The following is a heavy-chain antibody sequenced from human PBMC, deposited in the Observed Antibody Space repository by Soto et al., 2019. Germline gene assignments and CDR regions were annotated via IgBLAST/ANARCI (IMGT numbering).Heavy chain of an antibody. CDR2: ISSSSSYI. V-gene: IGHV3-21*01. CDR1: GFTFSSYS. J-gene: IGHJ5*02. Sequence: EVQLVESGGGLVKPGGSLRLSCAASGFTFSSYSMNWVRQAPGKGLEWVSSISSSSSYIYYADSVKGRFTISRDNAKNSLYLQMTSLRAEDTAVYYCARGGALLGWFDPWGQGTLVTVSS. CDR3: ARGGALLGWFDP. D-gene: IGHD2-21*01.